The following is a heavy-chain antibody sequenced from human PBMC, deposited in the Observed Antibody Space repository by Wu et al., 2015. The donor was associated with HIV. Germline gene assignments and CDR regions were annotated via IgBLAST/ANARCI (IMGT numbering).Heavy chain of an antibody. CDR3: LTAIDGIVY. V-gene: IGHV1-2*02. Sequence: QVQLVQSGAEVKKPGASVKVSCKASGYSFSDYHVHWVRQAPGQGLEWMGCINPQSDDTKYAQKFQGRVTMTRDTSTNTAYMELSGLTFDDTAMYYCLTAIDGIVYWGQGPLVTVSS. D-gene: IGHD5-24*01. CDR1: GYSFSDYH. J-gene: IGHJ4*02. CDR2: INPQSDDT.